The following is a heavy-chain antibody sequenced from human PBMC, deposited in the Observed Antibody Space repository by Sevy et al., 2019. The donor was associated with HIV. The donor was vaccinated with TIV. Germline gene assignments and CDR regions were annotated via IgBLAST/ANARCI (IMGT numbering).Heavy chain of an antibody. Sequence: LETLSLTCAVYGGSFSGYYWSWIRQPPGKGLEWIGEINHSGSTNYNPSLKSRVTILVDTSKNQFSLKLTSVTAGDTAVYYCARGGSSGLGEVSEGLDYWGQGTLVTVSS. CDR3: ARGGSSGLGEVSEGLDY. CDR1: GGSFSGYY. J-gene: IGHJ4*02. V-gene: IGHV4-34*01. D-gene: IGHD1-26*01. CDR2: INHSGST.